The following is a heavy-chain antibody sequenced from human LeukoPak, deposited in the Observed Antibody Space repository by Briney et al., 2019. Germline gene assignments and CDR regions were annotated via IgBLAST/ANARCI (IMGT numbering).Heavy chain of an antibody. Sequence: SETLSLTCTVSGGSISSSNYYWGWIRQPPGKGLEWIGNIYYSGSTYYIPSLRSRVTISVDSSNYQFSLILSSVTAADTAVYYCARLSALLNGFDPWGQGTLVTVSS. CDR3: ARLSALLNGFDP. D-gene: IGHD3-10*01. CDR1: GGSISSSNYY. CDR2: IYYSGST. J-gene: IGHJ5*02. V-gene: IGHV4-39*01.